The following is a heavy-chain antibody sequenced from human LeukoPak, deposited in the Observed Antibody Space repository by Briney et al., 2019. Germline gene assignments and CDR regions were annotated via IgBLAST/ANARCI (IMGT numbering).Heavy chain of an antibody. CDR3: AREDYDILTGYESLTP. CDR2: INHSGST. J-gene: IGHJ5*02. V-gene: IGHV4-34*01. D-gene: IGHD3-9*01. Sequence: KTSETLSLTCAVYGGSFSGYYWSWIRQPPGKGLEWIGEINHSGSTNYNPSLKSRVTISVDTSKNQFSLKLSSVTAADTAVYYCAREDYDILTGYESLTPWGQGTLVTVSS. CDR1: GGSFSGYY.